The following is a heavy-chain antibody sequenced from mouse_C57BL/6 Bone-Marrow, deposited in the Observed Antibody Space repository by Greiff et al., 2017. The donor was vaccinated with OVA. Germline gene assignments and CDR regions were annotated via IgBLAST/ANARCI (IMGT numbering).Heavy chain of an antibody. D-gene: IGHD2-4*01. V-gene: IGHV5-4*01. J-gene: IGHJ2*01. Sequence: EVKLVESGGGLVKPGGSLQLSCAASGFTFSSYAMSWVRQTPEKRLEWVATISDGGSYTYYPDNVKGRFTISRDNAKNNLYLQMSHLKSEDTAMYYCAREGLPYYFDYWGQGTTLTVSS. CDR2: ISDGGSYT. CDR3: AREGLPYYFDY. CDR1: GFTFSSYA.